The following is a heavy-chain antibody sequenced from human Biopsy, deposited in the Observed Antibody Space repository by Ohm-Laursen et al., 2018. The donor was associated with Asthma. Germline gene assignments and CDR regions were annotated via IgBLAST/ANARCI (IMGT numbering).Heavy chain of an antibody. CDR1: GGSFSSNY. J-gene: IGHJ4*02. D-gene: IGHD1-14*01. Sequence: SEALSLTCAVYGGSFSSNYWSWIRQTPGKGLEWLGDTHHSGYTNYNPSLSSRLTLSVDTSKNQFSLRLTSVTAEDTAVYYCARDGPELPTELDYWGPGTLVTVSS. CDR2: THHSGYT. CDR3: ARDGPELPTELDY. V-gene: IGHV4-34*01.